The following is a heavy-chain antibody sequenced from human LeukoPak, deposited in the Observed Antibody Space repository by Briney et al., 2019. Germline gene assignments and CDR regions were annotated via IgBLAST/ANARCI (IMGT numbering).Heavy chain of an antibody. J-gene: IGHJ4*02. Sequence: ASVKVSCKASGYTFTDSYIHWVRQAPGQGLEWMGWINPNNGGTNYAQKFQGRVTMTRDTSISTAYMELSRLRSDDTAVYYCARGGYYCSGGSCSYYFDYWGQGTLVTVSS. D-gene: IGHD2-15*01. CDR2: INPNNGGT. CDR3: ARGGYYCSGGSCSYYFDY. V-gene: IGHV1-2*02. CDR1: GYTFTDSY.